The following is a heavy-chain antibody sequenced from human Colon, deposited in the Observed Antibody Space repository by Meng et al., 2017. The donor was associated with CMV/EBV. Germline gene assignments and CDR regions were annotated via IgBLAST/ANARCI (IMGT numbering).Heavy chain of an antibody. CDR3: ARDYSEMATAGYYYGMDV. D-gene: IGHD5-24*01. CDR1: GFTVSTNY. J-gene: IGHJ6*02. CDR2: ISYDGSNK. Sequence: GGSLRLSCAASGFTVSTNYMIWVRQAPGKGLEWVAVISYDGSNKYYADSVKGRFTISRDNSKNTLYLQMNSLRAEDTAVYYCARDYSEMATAGYYYGMDVWGQGTTVTVSS. V-gene: IGHV3-30-3*01.